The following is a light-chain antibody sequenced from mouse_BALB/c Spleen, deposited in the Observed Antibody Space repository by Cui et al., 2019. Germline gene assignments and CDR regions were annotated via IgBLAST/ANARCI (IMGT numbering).Light chain of an antibody. CDR2: AAT. CDR3: QHFWGTPYT. Sequence: DIQMTQSPASLSVSVGETVTITCRASENIYSNLAWYQQKQGKSPQLLVYAATNLADGVPSRFSGSGSGTQYCLKINSLQSEDFGSYYCQHFWGTPYTFGGGTKLEIK. J-gene: IGKJ2*01. V-gene: IGKV12-46*01. CDR1: ENIYSN.